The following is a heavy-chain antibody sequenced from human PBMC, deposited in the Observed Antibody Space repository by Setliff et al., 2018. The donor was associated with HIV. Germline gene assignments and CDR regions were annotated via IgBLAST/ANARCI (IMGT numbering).Heavy chain of an antibody. Sequence: SETLSLTCTVSGGSIGTYYWNWIRLPAGKGLERIGRIYASGTNYNPSLKSRVTMSLDTSKRQFSLKLTSVTAADTAVYYCAREGLWNCRGGTCNDGLDIWGQGTKVTVS. CDR3: AREGLWNCRGGTCNDGLDI. V-gene: IGHV4-4*07. CDR2: IYASGT. CDR1: GGSIGTYY. D-gene: IGHD2-15*01. J-gene: IGHJ3*02.